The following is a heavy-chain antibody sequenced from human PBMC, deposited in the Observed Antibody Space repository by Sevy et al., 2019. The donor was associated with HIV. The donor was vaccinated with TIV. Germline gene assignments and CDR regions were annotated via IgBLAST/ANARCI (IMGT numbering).Heavy chain of an antibody. D-gene: IGHD4-17*01. CDR2: ISAYNGNT. CDR1: GYTFTSYG. Sequence: ASVKVSCKASGYTFTSYGISWVRQAPGQGLEWMGWISAYNGNTNYGQKLQGSVTMTTDTSTSTAYMELRSLRSDDTAVYYCASSSYGDYVGVDYWGQGTLVTVSS. CDR3: ASSSYGDYVGVDY. J-gene: IGHJ4*02. V-gene: IGHV1-18*01.